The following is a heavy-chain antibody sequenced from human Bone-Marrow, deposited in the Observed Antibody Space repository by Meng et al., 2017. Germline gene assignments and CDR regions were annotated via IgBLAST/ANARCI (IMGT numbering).Heavy chain of an antibody. D-gene: IGHD2-2*01. J-gene: IGHJ4*02. CDR3: ARDMAGYCRTTSCYLFDY. Sequence: GESLKISCAASGFTFSSYDMHWVRQATGKGLEWVSAIGTAGDTYYPGSVKGRFTISRENAKNSLYLQMNSLRAGDTAVYYCARDMAGYCRTTSCYLFDYWGQGTLVTVSS. V-gene: IGHV3-13*01. CDR2: IGTAGDT. CDR1: GFTFSSYD.